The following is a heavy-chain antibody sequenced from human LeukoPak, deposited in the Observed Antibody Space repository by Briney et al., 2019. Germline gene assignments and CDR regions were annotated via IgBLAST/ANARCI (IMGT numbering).Heavy chain of an antibody. D-gene: IGHD5-18*01. CDR2: INSDGSST. CDR1: GFTFSSYW. J-gene: IGHJ4*02. CDR3: ASRGYSYALDY. V-gene: IGHV3-74*01. Sequence: PGGSLRLSCAASGFTFSSYWMHWVRQAPGKGLVWVSRINSDGSSTSYADSVKGRFTISRDNAKNTLYLQMNSLRAEDTAVYYCASRGYSYALDYWGQGTLVTVSS.